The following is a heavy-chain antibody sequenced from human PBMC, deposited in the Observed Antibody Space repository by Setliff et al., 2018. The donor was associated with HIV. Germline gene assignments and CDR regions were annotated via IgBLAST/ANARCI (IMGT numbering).Heavy chain of an antibody. CDR1: GLPFSSYW. CDR2: IKEDGSEK. J-gene: IGHJ4*02. CDR3: ARIGTGSQTDY. Sequence: GGSLRLSCAASGLPFSSYWMSWVRQAPGKGLEWMANIKEDGSEKYYVDSVKGRFTISRDNSKNTVYLQMNSLRTEDTAIYYCARIGTGSQTDYWDQGIQVTVSS. V-gene: IGHV3-7*03. D-gene: IGHD1-26*01.